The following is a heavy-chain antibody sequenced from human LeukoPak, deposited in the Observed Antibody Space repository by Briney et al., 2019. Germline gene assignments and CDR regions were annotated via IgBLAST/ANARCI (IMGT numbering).Heavy chain of an antibody. J-gene: IGHJ3*02. CDR1: GFTFNNYG. V-gene: IGHV3-30*18. CDR2: ISYDGSNK. Sequence: PGGSLRLSRAASGFTFNNYGMHWVRQAPGKGLEWVAVISYDGSNKYYADSVKGRFTISRDNSKNTLYLQMNSLRAEDTAVYYCAKALTTGTIEDAFDIWGQGTMVTVSS. D-gene: IGHD1-1*01. CDR3: AKALTTGTIEDAFDI.